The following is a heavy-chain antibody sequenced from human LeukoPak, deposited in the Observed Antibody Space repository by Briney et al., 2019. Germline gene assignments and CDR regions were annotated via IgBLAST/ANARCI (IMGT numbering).Heavy chain of an antibody. D-gene: IGHD3-22*01. Sequence: GESLKISCKVSGYSFTSYWIGWVRQMPGKGLEWMGIIYPGDSDTRYSPSFQGQVTISADKSISTAYLQWSSLKASDTAMYYCARRGYYDSSGYYVDYWGQGTLVTVSS. CDR2: IYPGDSDT. V-gene: IGHV5-51*01. J-gene: IGHJ4*02. CDR3: ARRGYYDSSGYYVDY. CDR1: GYSFTSYW.